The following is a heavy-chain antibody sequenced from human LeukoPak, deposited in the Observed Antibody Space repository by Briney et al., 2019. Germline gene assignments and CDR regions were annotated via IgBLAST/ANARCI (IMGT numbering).Heavy chain of an antibody. J-gene: IGHJ6*03. V-gene: IGHV3-30*03. CDR3: ARVPDYDILTGYGYYMDV. CDR2: ISYDGSNK. D-gene: IGHD3-9*01. Sequence: GGSLRLSCAASGFTFSSYGMHWVRQAPGKGLEWVAVISYDGSNKYYADSVKGRFTISRDNSKNTLYLQMNSLRAEDTAVYYCARVPDYDILTGYGYYMDVWGKGTTVTISS. CDR1: GFTFSSYG.